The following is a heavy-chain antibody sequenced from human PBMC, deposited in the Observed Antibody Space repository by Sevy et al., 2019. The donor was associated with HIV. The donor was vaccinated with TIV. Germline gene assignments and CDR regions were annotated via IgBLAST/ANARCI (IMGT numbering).Heavy chain of an antibody. J-gene: IGHJ4*02. CDR1: GYSFTSYW. Sequence: GESLKISCKGSGYSFTSYWIGWVRQMPGKGLEWMGIIYPGDSDTRYSRSFQGQVTISADKSISTAYLQWSSLKASDTAMYYCARSPLGVLRFLEWSAYYDYWGQGTLVTVSS. V-gene: IGHV5-51*01. CDR2: IYPGDSDT. D-gene: IGHD3-3*01. CDR3: ARSPLGVLRFLEWSAYYDY.